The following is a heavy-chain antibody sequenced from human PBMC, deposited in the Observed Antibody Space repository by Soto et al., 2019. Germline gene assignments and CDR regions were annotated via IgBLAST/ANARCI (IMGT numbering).Heavy chain of an antibody. Sequence: SLRLSCTASGFTFGDYAMSWVRQAPGKGLEWVGFIRSKAYGGTTEYAASVKGRFTISRDDSKSIAYLQMNSLKTEDTAVYYCTRDNGSPIPARTNSFDPWGQGTLVTVSS. CDR3: TRDNGSPIPARTNSFDP. CDR1: GFTFGDYA. V-gene: IGHV3-49*04. CDR2: IRSKAYGGTT. D-gene: IGHD6-6*01. J-gene: IGHJ5*02.